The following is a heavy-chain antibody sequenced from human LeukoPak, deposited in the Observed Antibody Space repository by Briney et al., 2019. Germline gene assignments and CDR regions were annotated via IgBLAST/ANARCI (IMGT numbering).Heavy chain of an antibody. J-gene: IGHJ3*02. V-gene: IGHV3-23*01. Sequence: GGSPRPSCAASGVTFNSYSMWWVRQAPGKGVEWVIAISGHGGSTYYADSVKGRFTISRDNSKNTLYLQMNSLRAEDTAVYYCAKSYDSSGYYYAPDAFDIWGQGTMVTVSS. CDR1: GVTFNSYS. D-gene: IGHD3-22*01. CDR2: ISGHGGST. CDR3: AKSYDSSGYYYAPDAFDI.